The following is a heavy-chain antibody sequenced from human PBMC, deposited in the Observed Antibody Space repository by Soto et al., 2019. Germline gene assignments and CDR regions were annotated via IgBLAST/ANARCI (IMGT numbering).Heavy chain of an antibody. D-gene: IGHD2-2*01. CDR1: GYRFSTYW. CDR2: IYPGDSDT. Sequence: ESLKISCTGSGYRFSTYWIAWVRQMPGKGLEWMGIIYPGDSDTRYSPSFQGQVTISADTSTKTAYLQWSSLKASDTAMYYCARMGGDGSSTSCPNWFDLWGQGTLVTVAS. CDR3: ARMGGDGSSTSCPNWFDL. V-gene: IGHV5-51*01. J-gene: IGHJ5*02.